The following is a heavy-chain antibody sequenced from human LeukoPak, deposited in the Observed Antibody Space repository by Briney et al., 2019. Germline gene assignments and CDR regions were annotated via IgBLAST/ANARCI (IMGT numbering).Heavy chain of an antibody. J-gene: IGHJ4*02. V-gene: IGHV3-23*01. CDR2: ISGSGGST. CDR1: GFTFSRYA. CDR3: AKASDDYDSSGYYFRAPYYFDY. D-gene: IGHD3-22*01. Sequence: GGSLRLSCAASGFTFSRYAMSWLRQAPGKGLEWVSAISGSGGSTYYADSVKGRFTISRDNSKNTLYLQMNSLRAEDTAVYYCAKASDDYDSSGYYFRAPYYFDYWGQGTLVTVSS.